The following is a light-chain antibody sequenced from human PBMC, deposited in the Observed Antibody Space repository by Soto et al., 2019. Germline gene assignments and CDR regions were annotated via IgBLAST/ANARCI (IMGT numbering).Light chain of an antibody. V-gene: IGKV1-6*01. Sequence: AIQMTQSPSSLSASVGDRVTITCRASQGIRNDLGWYQQKPGKAPKLLIYAASSLQSGVPSRFSGSGSGTDFTLTICSPQPEDFATDYCLQDYNYPRTFGQGTKVDIK. CDR2: AAS. CDR1: QGIRND. CDR3: LQDYNYPRT. J-gene: IGKJ1*01.